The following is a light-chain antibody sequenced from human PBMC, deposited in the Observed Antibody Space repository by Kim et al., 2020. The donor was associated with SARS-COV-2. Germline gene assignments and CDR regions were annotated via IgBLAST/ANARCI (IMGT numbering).Light chain of an antibody. V-gene: IGLV6-57*02. J-gene: IGLJ3*02. CDR2: EDN. CDR1: SGSIASNY. Sequence: NFMLTQPHSVSESPGKTVTISCTGGSGSIASNYVQWYQQRPGSAPTTVIYEDNQRPSGVPDRFSGSIDSSSNSASLTISGLKTEDEADYYCQSYDSSNQKVFGGGTQLTVL. CDR3: QSYDSSNQKV.